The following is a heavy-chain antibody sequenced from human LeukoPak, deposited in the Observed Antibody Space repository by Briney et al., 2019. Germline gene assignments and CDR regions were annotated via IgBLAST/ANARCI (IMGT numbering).Heavy chain of an antibody. CDR2: ISGGGSST. Sequence: PGGSLRLSCAASGFTFSNYAMTWVRQAPGKGLEWVLIISGGGSSTYYVDSVKGRFTVSRDNSRNTLYLQMNSPRAEDTAVYYCAKAKYQMFYFDYWGQGTLVTVSS. V-gene: IGHV3-23*01. D-gene: IGHD2-2*01. J-gene: IGHJ4*02. CDR3: AKAKYQMFYFDY. CDR1: GFTFSNYA.